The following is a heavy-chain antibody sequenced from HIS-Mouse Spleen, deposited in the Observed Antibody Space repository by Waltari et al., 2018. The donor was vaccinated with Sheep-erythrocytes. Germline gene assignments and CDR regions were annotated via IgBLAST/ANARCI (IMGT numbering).Heavy chain of an antibody. CDR1: GGSISSSSYY. V-gene: IGHV4-39*07. CDR2: IYYSGST. J-gene: IGHJ3*02. Sequence: QLQLQESGPGLVKPSETLSLTCTVSGGSISSSSYYWGWIRQPPGKGLEWIGSIYYSGSTYYNPSLKSRVTISLDTSKNQFSLKLSSVTAADTAVYYCARDRPYYGSGSYYDAFDIWGQGTMVTVSS. D-gene: IGHD3-10*01. CDR3: ARDRPYYGSGSYYDAFDI.